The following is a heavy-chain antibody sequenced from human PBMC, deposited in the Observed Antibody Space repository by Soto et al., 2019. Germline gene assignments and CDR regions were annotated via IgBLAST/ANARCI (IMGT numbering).Heavy chain of an antibody. CDR1: GFTFSSYA. CDR2: FRGSGGST. CDR3: AKGACSGGSCHIDDY. V-gene: IGHV3-23*01. D-gene: IGHD2-15*01. Sequence: EVQLLESGGGLVQPGGSLRLSCAASGFTFSSYAMNWVRQAPGKGLEWVSGFRGSGGSTYYADSVKGRFTISRDNSKNTLYLQMNSLRDEDTAVYYCAKGACSGGSCHIDDYWGQGTLVTVSS. J-gene: IGHJ4*02.